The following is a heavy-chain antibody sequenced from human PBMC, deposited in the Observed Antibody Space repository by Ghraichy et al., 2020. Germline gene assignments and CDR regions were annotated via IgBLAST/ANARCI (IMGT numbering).Heavy chain of an antibody. CDR3: ARETYDSTGRGAFDI. CDR2: TYPADSDT. CDR1: GYSFASHW. J-gene: IGHJ3*02. V-gene: IGHV5-51*01. D-gene: IGHD3-22*01. Sequence: GESLNISCKGSGYSFASHWIGWVRQMPGKGLEWMGVTYPADSDTRYSPSFQGQVTISADESLSTAYLQWSSLKASDTAMYYCARETYDSTGRGAFDIWGQGTMVTGSS.